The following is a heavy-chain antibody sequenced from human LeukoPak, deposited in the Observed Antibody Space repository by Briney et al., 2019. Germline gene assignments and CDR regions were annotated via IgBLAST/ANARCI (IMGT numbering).Heavy chain of an antibody. CDR1: GYAFYGHW. CDR2: IYPDDSQI. J-gene: IGHJ3*01. D-gene: IGHD6-19*01. CDR3: ARLGAVAGREAFDF. V-gene: IGHV5-51*01. Sequence: GESLKISCTAFGYAFYGHWIAWVRQMPGKGLDWMGIIYPDDSQIRYSMSFQRQITISADKSINAAYLQWNSLKTSVSAMYYCARLGAVAGREAFDFWGQGTVVTVSS.